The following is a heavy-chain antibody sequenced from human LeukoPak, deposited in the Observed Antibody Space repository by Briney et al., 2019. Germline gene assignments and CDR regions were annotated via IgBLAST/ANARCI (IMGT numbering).Heavy chain of an antibody. CDR3: ARDRRTSSTPYDAFDI. D-gene: IGHD6-13*01. CDR2: IYYTGST. J-gene: IGHJ3*02. Sequence: SETLSLTCTVSGGSISSYYWSWIRQPPGKGREWIVYIYYTGSTNYNPSLESRVTISVDRSKNQFSLKLSSVTAADTAVYYCARDRRTSSTPYDAFDIWGQGTLVTVSS. CDR1: GGSISSYY. V-gene: IGHV4-59*01.